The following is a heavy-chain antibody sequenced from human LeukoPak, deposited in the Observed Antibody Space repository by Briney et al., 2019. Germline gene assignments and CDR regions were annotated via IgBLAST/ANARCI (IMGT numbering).Heavy chain of an antibody. CDR2: IYYSGST. Sequence: SETLSLTCTVSGGSISSYYWSWIRQPPGKGLGWIGYIYYSGSTNYNPSLKSRVTISVDTSKNQFSLKLSSVTAADTAVYYCAREVGRTNYYYYGMDVWGQGTTVTVSS. J-gene: IGHJ6*02. D-gene: IGHD2-2*01. V-gene: IGHV4-59*01. CDR1: GGSISSYY. CDR3: AREVGRTNYYYYGMDV.